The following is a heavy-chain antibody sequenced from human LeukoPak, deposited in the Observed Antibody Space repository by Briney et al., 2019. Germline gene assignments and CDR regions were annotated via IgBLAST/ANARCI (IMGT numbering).Heavy chain of an antibody. Sequence: GGYLRLSCAASGFTFSSYWMNWARPAQGQGLEWVASINHNGNVNFYVVSVKGRFTISRGNAKNSLYLQMSNLRAEDTAVYFCARGGGLDVWGQGATVTVSS. CDR1: GFTFSSYW. CDR2: INHNGNVN. D-gene: IGHD3-16*01. CDR3: ARGGGLDV. V-gene: IGHV3-7*03. J-gene: IGHJ6*02.